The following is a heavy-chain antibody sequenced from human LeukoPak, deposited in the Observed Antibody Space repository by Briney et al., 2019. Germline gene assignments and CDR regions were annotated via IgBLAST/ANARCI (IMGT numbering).Heavy chain of an antibody. CDR2: IKPIGGRT. CDR3: AKDRSVVAATARYFQH. CDR1: GYTFTSYD. V-gene: IGHV1-46*01. Sequence: ASGGVSGKASGYTFTSYDMHWGRQSPGQGVGGRGMIKPIGGRTSYAQKFQGRVTMTRDTSTSTVYMELSSLRSEDTAVYYCAKDRSVVAATARYFQHWGQGTLVTVSS. J-gene: IGHJ1*01. D-gene: IGHD2-15*01.